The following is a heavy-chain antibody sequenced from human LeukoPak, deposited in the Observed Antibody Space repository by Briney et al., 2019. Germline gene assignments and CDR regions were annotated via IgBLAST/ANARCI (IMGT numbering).Heavy chain of an antibody. J-gene: IGHJ1*01. Sequence: LRLSCAASGFTFSSYAMHWVRQAPGKGLEWIGSIYYTGSTYYNPSLKSRVTVSVDTSKNQFSLKLTSVTAADTALYYCARHPGGYCSSSSCYTGGYFQHWGQGTLVTVSS. CDR3: ARHPGGYCSSSSCYTGGYFQH. CDR1: GFTFSSYAMH. D-gene: IGHD2-2*02. V-gene: IGHV4-39*01. CDR2: IYYTGST.